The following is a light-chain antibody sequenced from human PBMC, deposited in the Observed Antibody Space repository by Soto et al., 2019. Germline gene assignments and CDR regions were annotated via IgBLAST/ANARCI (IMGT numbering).Light chain of an antibody. CDR2: GVS. V-gene: IGLV2-14*01. J-gene: IGLJ2*01. CDR1: SSDIGGYNF. CDR3: SSYKTTTTVVV. Sequence: QSALTQPASVSGSPGQSITISCTGTSSDIGGYNFVSWYQQYPGKAPKLMIFGVSDRPSGVSNRFSGSKSGNTASLTISGLQADDEADYYCSSYKTTTTVVVFGGGTKLTVL.